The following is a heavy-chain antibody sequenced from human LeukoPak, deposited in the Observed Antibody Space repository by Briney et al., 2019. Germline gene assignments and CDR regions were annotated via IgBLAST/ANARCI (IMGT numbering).Heavy chain of an antibody. CDR1: GFTFTKYW. CDR2: TSSSDAGT. Sequence: HAGGSLRLSCAASGFTFTKYWMSWVRQTPGKGLEWVAATSSSDAGTYHADSVRGRFTISRDNSKNTLYLQMNSLRAEDAAVYFCAKAPVTSCRGAYCYPFDSWGQGTLVTVSS. V-gene: IGHV3-23*01. D-gene: IGHD2-21*01. CDR3: AKAPVTSCRGAYCYPFDS. J-gene: IGHJ4*02.